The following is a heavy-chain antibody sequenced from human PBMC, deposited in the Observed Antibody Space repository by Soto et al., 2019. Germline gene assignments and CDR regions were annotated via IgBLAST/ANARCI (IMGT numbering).Heavy chain of an antibody. Sequence: PGGSLRLSCASSGFTFSGKTMYLVRQAPGKGLEWVALISPDGSQIFYADSVKGRFTISRDNSKNTLYLQMNSLRAEDTSLYLCATDIHATWLLNSWGQGTLVTVSS. CDR2: ISPDGSQI. D-gene: IGHD2-2*02. CDR3: ATDIHATWLLNS. CDR1: GFTFSGKT. J-gene: IGHJ4*02. V-gene: IGHV3-30-3*01.